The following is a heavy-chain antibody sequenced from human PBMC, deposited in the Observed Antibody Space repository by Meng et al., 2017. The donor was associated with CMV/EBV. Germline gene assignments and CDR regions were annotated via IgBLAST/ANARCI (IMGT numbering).Heavy chain of an antibody. V-gene: IGHV3-11*04. CDR2: ISSSGSTI. J-gene: IGHJ4*02. CDR3: ARGTYDFWSGYYMGLDY. D-gene: IGHD3-3*01. Sequence: GESLKISCAASGFTFSDYYMNWVRQAPGKGLEWVSYISSSGSTIYYADSVKGRFTISRDNAKNSLYLQMNSLRAEDTAVYYCARGTYDFWSGYYMGLDYWGQGTLVTVSS. CDR1: GFTFSDYY.